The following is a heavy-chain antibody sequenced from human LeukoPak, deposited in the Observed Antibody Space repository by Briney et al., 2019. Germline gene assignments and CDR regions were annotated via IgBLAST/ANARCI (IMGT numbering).Heavy chain of an antibody. J-gene: IGHJ4*02. D-gene: IGHD6-19*01. V-gene: IGHV3-49*03. CDR1: GFTFGDFT. CDR3: ARGSGRYVMVDW. CDR2: IRSKVYGGAP. Sequence: GGSLRLSCSASGFTFGDFTMSWFRQSPGQGLEWVGFIRSKVYGGAPENAASVAARFTISRDDSTSIAYLQMNSVQAEDTAVYYCARGSGRYVMVDWWGQGTLVTVSS.